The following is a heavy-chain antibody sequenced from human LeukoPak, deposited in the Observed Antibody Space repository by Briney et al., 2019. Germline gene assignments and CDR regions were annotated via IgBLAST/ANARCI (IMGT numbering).Heavy chain of an antibody. Sequence: TGGSLRLSCAASVFTFSSYGLSWVRQAPGKGLEWVSTISGSAYNSYYADSVKGRFTVSRDNSANTLYLQMDNLRAEDTALYYCAKHSGSYFIYYIDSWGQGTLVTVSS. D-gene: IGHD1-26*01. V-gene: IGHV3-23*01. CDR2: ISGSAYNS. CDR3: AKHSGSYFIYYIDS. CDR1: VFTFSSYG. J-gene: IGHJ4*02.